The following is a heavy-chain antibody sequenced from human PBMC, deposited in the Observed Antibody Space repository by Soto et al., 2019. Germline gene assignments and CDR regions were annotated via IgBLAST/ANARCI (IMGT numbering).Heavy chain of an antibody. Sequence: SETLSLTCTVSGGSISNYYWSLIRQPPGKGLEWIGYIYYSGSTNYNPSLKSRVTISVDTSKNQFSLKLSSVTAADTAVYYCARVHYDILTGYYNGWFDPWGQGTLVTVSS. D-gene: IGHD3-9*01. V-gene: IGHV4-59*01. CDR2: IYYSGST. J-gene: IGHJ5*02. CDR1: GGSISNYY. CDR3: ARVHYDILTGYYNGWFDP.